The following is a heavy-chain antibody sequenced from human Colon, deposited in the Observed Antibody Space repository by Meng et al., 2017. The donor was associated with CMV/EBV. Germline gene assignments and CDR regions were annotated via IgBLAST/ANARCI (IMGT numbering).Heavy chain of an antibody. CDR3: ARGTSWPNNWYDP. D-gene: IGHD2-15*01. V-gene: IGHV1-8*01. J-gene: IGHJ5*02. CDR2: MNTDSGNT. Sequence: SAYNCTTIGSNWVRQATGQGLGWLGWMNTDSGNTGFAPKFRGRGRASMTRNTSISTAYLELRSLTSDDTAVYFCARGTSWPNNWYDPWGQGTLVTVSS. CDR1: AYNCTTIG.